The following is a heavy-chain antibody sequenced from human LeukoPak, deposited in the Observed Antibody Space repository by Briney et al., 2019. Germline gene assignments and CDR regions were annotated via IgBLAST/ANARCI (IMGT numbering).Heavy chain of an antibody. CDR3: ARELLLCGGDCNDY. J-gene: IGHJ4*02. CDR1: GFTFSDFE. V-gene: IGHV3-48*03. CDR2: IDGGGGSI. D-gene: IGHD2-21*02. Sequence: GGSLRLSCAASGFTFSDFEMNWVRQVPGKGLEWVSHIDGGGGSIFYADSVKGRFTVSRDNAKNSLYLQMNSLRVGDTAIYYCARELLLCGGDCNDYWGQGTLVTVSS.